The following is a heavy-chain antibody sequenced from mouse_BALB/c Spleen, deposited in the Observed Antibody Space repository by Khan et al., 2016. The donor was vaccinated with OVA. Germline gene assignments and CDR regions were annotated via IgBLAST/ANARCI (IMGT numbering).Heavy chain of an antibody. CDR2: IDPPNDDS. D-gene: IGHD2-1*01. V-gene: IGHV14-3*02. Sequence: MQLEESGAELVKPGASVKLSCSASGFNIKDTYIHWMKQRPEQGLEWIGRIDPPNDDSKYGPKFQAKATLTADTSSTTAYLQLSSLTSEDTAVYYCATHYCNPFAYWGQGTLVSVSA. J-gene: IGHJ3*01. CDR3: ATHYCNPFAY. CDR1: GFNIKDTY.